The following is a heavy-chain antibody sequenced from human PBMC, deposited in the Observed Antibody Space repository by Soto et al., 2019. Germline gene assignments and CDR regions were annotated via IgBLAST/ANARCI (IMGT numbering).Heavy chain of an antibody. CDR3: AAERWSDSTVYRNDNGMDV. J-gene: IGHJ6*02. V-gene: IGHV3-30*04. CDR2: ASHDGRNK. CDR1: GITFSNYA. D-gene: IGHD2-15*01. Sequence: QVPLVESGGGVVQPGRSLRLSCAASGITFSNYAMHWVRQAPGKGLEWVAVASHDGRNKYYTDSVKGRFTISRDVSNNILHLQMDSLRIEDTAIYCAAERWSDSTVYRNDNGMDVWGQGATVTVSS.